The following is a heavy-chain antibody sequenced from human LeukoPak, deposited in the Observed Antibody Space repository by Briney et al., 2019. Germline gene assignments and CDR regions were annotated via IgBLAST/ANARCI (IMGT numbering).Heavy chain of an antibody. V-gene: IGHV4-59*01. Sequence: PSETLSLTCTVSGGSITNYYWSWIRQPPGKGLEWIGYIHYSGSTKYKSSLKSRVTISVDTSKNQFSLKLNSVTAADTAVYYCARERDTAMDYYYMDVWGKGTTVTVSS. CDR2: IHYSGST. D-gene: IGHD5-18*01. J-gene: IGHJ6*03. CDR3: ARERDTAMDYYYMDV. CDR1: GGSITNYY.